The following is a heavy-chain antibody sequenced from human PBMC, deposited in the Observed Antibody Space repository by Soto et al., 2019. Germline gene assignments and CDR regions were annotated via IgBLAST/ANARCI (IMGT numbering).Heavy chain of an antibody. D-gene: IGHD6-6*01. CDR3: ASALIAARGGMYYYGMDV. CDR1: GGTFSSYA. V-gene: IGHV1-69*13. Sequence: ASVKVSCKASGGTFSSYAISWVRQAPGQGLEWMGGIIPIFGTANYAQKFQGRVTITADESTSTAYMELSSLRSEDTAVYYCASALIAARGGMYYYGMDVWGQGTTVTVSS. CDR2: IIPIFGTA. J-gene: IGHJ6*02.